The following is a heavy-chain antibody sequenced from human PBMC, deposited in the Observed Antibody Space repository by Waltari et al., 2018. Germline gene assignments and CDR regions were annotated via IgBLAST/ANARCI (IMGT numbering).Heavy chain of an antibody. V-gene: IGHV4-4*02. D-gene: IGHD3-10*01. Sequence: QVQLQESGPGLVKPSGTLSLTCAVSGGSISSSNWWSWVRQPPGQGLEWIGEIYHSGGTNYNPSLKSRVTISVDKSKNQFSLKLSSVTAADTAVYYCARDREDYYGSGSYPTYAFDIWGQGTMVTVSS. CDR2: IYHSGGT. CDR3: ARDREDYYGSGSYPTYAFDI. J-gene: IGHJ3*02. CDR1: GGSISSSNW.